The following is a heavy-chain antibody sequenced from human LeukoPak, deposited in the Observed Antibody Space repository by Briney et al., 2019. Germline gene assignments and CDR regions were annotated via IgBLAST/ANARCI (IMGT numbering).Heavy chain of an antibody. D-gene: IGHD4-17*01. J-gene: IGHJ5*02. CDR2: INHSGST. CDR1: DGSFSNFY. CDR3: ARDDYGESAGGFDP. V-gene: IGHV4-34*01. Sequence: NPSETLSLTCAVYDGSFSNFYWSWIRQPPGKGLEYIGEINHSGSTKYNPSLKSRVTISVDTSKNQFSLKLSSVTAADTAVYYCARDDYGESAGGFDPWGQGTLVTVSS.